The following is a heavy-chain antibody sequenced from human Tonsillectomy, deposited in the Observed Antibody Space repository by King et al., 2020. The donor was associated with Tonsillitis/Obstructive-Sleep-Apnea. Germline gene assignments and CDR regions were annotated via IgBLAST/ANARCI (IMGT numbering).Heavy chain of an antibody. CDR1: GDSITSSSYY. D-gene: IGHD3-10*01. Sequence: QLQESGPGLVKPSETLSLTCTDSGDSITSSSYYWAWIRQPPGKGLEWIGSMYYSGSTYYKPSLKSRVTISVDTSKNHFSLRLSSVTAADTAVYYCATTGGRGAFGIWGQGTVVTVSS. CDR3: ATTGGRGAFGI. J-gene: IGHJ3*02. CDR2: MYYSGST. V-gene: IGHV4-39*02.